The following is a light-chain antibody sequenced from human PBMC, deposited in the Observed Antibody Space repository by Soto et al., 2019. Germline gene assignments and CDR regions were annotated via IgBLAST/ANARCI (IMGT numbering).Light chain of an antibody. CDR1: QSVSAS. Sequence: EIVMTQSPATLSVSPGERATLSCRASQSVSASLAWYQQKPGQAPRLLIYGVSTRAPGLPGRFSGSGSGTEFTLTISSLEPEDFAVYYCQQRSNWPPWTFGQGTKV. V-gene: IGKV3-15*01. J-gene: IGKJ1*01. CDR3: QQRSNWPPWT. CDR2: GVS.